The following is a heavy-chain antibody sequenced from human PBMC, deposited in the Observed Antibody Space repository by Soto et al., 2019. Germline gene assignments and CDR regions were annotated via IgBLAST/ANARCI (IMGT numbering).Heavy chain of an antibody. CDR1: GGSFSGYY. Sequence: SETLSLTCAVYGGSFSGYYWSWIRQPPGKGLEWIGEINHSGSTNYNPSLKSRVTISLDTSKNQFSLNLSSVTAADTAVYYCVRGSWLGINCYYYGMDVWGQGTTVTVS. D-gene: IGHD6-19*01. V-gene: IGHV4-34*01. CDR3: VRGSWLGINCYYYGMDV. CDR2: INHSGST. J-gene: IGHJ6*02.